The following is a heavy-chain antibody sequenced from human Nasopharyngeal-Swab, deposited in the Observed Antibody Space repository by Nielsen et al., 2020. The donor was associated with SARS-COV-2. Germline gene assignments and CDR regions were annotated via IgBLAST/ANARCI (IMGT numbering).Heavy chain of an antibody. V-gene: IGHV3-53*01. Sequence: GASLKISCAASGFTVSSNYMSWVRQAPGKGLEWASVIYSGGSTYYADSVKGRFTISRDNSKNTLYLQMNSLRAEDTAVYYCARGGGDDYVWGSYNYYFDYWGQGTLVTVSS. CDR2: IYSGGST. J-gene: IGHJ4*02. CDR1: GFTVSSNY. CDR3: ARGGGDDYVWGSYNYYFDY. D-gene: IGHD3-16*01.